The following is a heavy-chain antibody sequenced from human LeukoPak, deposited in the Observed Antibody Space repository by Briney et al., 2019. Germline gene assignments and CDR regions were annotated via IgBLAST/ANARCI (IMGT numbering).Heavy chain of an antibody. CDR3: AAYYDFWSGYPNSDY. Sequence: PSQTLSLTCTVSGGSISSSSYYWGWIRQPPGKGLEWIGSIYYSGSTYYNPSLKSRVTISVDTSKNQFSLKLSSVTAADTAVYYCAAYYDFWSGYPNSDYWGQGTLVTVSS. CDR1: GGSISSSSYY. D-gene: IGHD3-3*01. CDR2: IYYSGST. J-gene: IGHJ4*02. V-gene: IGHV4-39*01.